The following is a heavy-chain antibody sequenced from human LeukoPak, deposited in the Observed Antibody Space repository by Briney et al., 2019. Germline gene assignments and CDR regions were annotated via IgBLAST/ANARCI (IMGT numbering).Heavy chain of an antibody. Sequence: GGSLRLSCAASGFTFSSYWMHWVRQAPGKGLEWVANIKQDGSERYYVDSVKGRFTLSRDNAKNSLYLQMNSLRAEDTAVYYCARTPPNYSGDASDIWGQGTMVTVSS. V-gene: IGHV3-7*01. CDR1: GFTFSSYW. CDR3: ARTPPNYSGDASDI. D-gene: IGHD5-24*01. J-gene: IGHJ3*02. CDR2: IKQDGSER.